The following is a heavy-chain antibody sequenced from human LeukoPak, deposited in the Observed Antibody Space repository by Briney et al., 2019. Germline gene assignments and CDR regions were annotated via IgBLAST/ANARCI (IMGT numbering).Heavy chain of an antibody. CDR2: ITSSSSSR. D-gene: IGHD3-16*01. CDR3: AREGSHAAFDI. Sequence: PGGALRLSCAASGFTFSSYEMNWVRQAPGKGLEWVSYITSSSSSRYYADSVKGRFTIYRDNARNSVYLQMDSLRAEDTAVYYCAREGSHAAFDIWGQGTMVTVSS. CDR1: GFTFSSYE. V-gene: IGHV3-48*03. J-gene: IGHJ3*02.